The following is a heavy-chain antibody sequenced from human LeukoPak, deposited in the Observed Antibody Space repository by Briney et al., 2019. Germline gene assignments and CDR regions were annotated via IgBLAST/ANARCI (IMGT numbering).Heavy chain of an antibody. CDR3: ARVTMIVVVNWFDP. CDR2: IYYSGRT. J-gene: IGHJ5*02. V-gene: IGHV4-59*12. Sequence: PSETLSLTCTVSGGSISSYYWSWIRQPPGKGLEWIGYIYYSGRTNYNPSLKSRVTISVDTSKNQFSLKLSSVTAADTAVYYCARVTMIVVVNWFDPWGQGTLVTVSS. D-gene: IGHD3-22*01. CDR1: GGSISSYY.